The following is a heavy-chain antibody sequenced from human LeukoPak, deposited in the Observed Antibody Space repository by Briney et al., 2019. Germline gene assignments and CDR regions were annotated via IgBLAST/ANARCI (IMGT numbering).Heavy chain of an antibody. Sequence: GGSLRLSCAASGFTFSSYGMHWVRQAPGKGLEWVAVISNDGSNKHYGDSVKGRFTISRDNSKNTLYLQMDSLRGEDTAVYYCAGDTHSSSWYDHWGQGTLVTVSS. CDR3: AGDTHSSSWYDH. CDR1: GFTFSSYG. V-gene: IGHV3-30*03. CDR2: ISNDGSNK. J-gene: IGHJ5*02. D-gene: IGHD6-19*01.